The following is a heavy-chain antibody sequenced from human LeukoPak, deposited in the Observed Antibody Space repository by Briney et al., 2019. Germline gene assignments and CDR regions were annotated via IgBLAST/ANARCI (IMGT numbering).Heavy chain of an antibody. V-gene: IGHV4-30-2*01. Sequence: PSQTLSLTCTVSGGSISSGGYYWSWIRQPPGKGLEWIGYIYHSGSTYYNPSLKSRVTISVDRSKNQFSLKLSSVTAADTAVYYCARIGGSNVLRFSHYYYYMDVWGKGTTVTVSS. CDR3: ARIGGSNVLRFSHYYYYMDV. CDR2: IYHSGST. CDR1: GGSISSGGYY. J-gene: IGHJ6*03. D-gene: IGHD3-3*01.